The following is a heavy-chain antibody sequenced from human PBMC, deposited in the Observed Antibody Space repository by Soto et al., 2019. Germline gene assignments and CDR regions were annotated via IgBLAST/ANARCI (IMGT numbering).Heavy chain of an antibody. CDR2: IYYSGST. V-gene: IGHV4-61*01. D-gene: IGHD3-3*01. J-gene: IGHJ4*02. CDR3: ARADPYDFWSGYYVSDY. Sequence: KTSETLSLTCTVSGGSVSSGSYYWSWIRQPPGKGLEWIGYIYYSGSTNYNPSLKSRVTISVDTSKNQFSLKLSSLRSEDTAVYYCARADPYDFWSGYYVSDYWGQGTLVTVSS. CDR1: GGSVSSGSYY.